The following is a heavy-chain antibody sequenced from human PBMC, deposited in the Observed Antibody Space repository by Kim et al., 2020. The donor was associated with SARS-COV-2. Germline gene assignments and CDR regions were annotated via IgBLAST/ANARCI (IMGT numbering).Heavy chain of an antibody. Sequence: GGSLRLSCAASGFTFGDYAMHWVRQTPGKGLECVSGITWSGGSMGYADSVKGRFTISRDNAKNSLYLQMNRLRAEDTALYYCAAGYSSRLSSGPWGQGTLVTVSS. CDR3: AAGYSSRLSSGP. CDR1: GFTFGDYA. CDR2: ITWSGGSM. V-gene: IGHV3-9*01. J-gene: IGHJ5*02. D-gene: IGHD6-13*01.